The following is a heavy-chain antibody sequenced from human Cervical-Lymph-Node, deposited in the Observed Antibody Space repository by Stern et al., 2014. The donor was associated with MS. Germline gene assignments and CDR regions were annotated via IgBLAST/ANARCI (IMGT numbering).Heavy chain of an antibody. Sequence: QVQLQESGPGLVKPSETLSLTCTVSGVSIDRGGYYWNWIRQQPGKGLEWIGYIYYGGSTNYNPSLSSRVFISVDTSKNQISLQLSSVTAADTAVYHCARQNVVRGRWFDPWGQGTLVTVSS. D-gene: IGHD3-10*01. CDR3: ARQNVVRGRWFDP. J-gene: IGHJ5*02. CDR2: IYYGGST. V-gene: IGHV4-31*03. CDR1: GVSIDRGGYY.